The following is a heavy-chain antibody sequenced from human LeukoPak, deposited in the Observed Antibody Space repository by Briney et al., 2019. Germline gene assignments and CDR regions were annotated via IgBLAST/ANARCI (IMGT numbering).Heavy chain of an antibody. V-gene: IGHV4-34*01. D-gene: IGHD3-22*01. CDR1: GGSFSGYY. Sequence: PSETLSLTCAVYGGSFSGYYWSWIRQPPGKGLEWIGEINHSGSTNYNPSLKSRVTISVDTSKNQFSLKLSSVTAADTAVYYCARVRVITMFDPWGQGTLATVSS. J-gene: IGHJ5*02. CDR3: ARVRVITMFDP. CDR2: INHSGST.